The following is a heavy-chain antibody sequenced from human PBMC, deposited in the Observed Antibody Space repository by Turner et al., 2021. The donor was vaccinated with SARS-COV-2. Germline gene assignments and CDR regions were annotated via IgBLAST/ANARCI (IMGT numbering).Heavy chain of an antibody. D-gene: IGHD3-22*01. J-gene: IGHJ4*02. V-gene: IGHV3-23*01. Sequence: EVQLLESGGGLVQPGGSLRLSCSASGFTFSSYAMSWVRQAPGKGLGWVSAISGSGGTTYDADSVKGRFTISRDNSKNTLFLQMNSLRAEDKAVYYCAKADRVMIVVVITLFDYWGQGTLVTVSS. CDR1: GFTFSSYA. CDR2: ISGSGGTT. CDR3: AKADRVMIVVVITLFDY.